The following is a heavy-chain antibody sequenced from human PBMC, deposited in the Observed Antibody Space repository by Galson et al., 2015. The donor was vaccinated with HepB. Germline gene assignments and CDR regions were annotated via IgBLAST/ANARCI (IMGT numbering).Heavy chain of an antibody. CDR1: GFTFSSYS. CDR3: ARIKFLAFDY. Sequence: SLRLSCAASGFTFSSYSMNWVRQAPGRGLEWISYISSSSNTIYYADSVKGRFTISRDNAKNSLFLQMNSLRDEDTAVYYCARIKFLAFDYWGQGTLVTVSS. V-gene: IGHV3-48*02. J-gene: IGHJ4*02. CDR2: ISSSSNTI. D-gene: IGHD3-3*02.